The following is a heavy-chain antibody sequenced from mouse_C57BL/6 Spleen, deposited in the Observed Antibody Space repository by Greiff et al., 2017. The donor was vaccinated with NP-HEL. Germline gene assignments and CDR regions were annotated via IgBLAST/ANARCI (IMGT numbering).Heavy chain of an antibody. CDR3: ARSARDAMDY. Sequence: VKLVESGAELVRPGASVKLSCKASGYTFTDYYINWVKQRPGQGLEWIARIYPGSGNTYYNEKFKGKATLTAEKSSSTAYMQLSSLTSEDSAVYFCARSARDAMDYWGQGTSVTVSS. CDR1: GYTFTDYY. CDR2: IYPGSGNT. J-gene: IGHJ4*01. V-gene: IGHV1-76*01.